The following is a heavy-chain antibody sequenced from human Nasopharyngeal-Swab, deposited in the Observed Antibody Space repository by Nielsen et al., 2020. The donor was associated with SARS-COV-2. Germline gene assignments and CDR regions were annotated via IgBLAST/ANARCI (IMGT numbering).Heavy chain of an antibody. D-gene: IGHD2-15*01. Sequence: LSLTCAASGFNFRNFAMNWVRQAPGKGLEWVSTISSSSSYIYYADSVKGRFTISRDNAKNSLYLQMNSLRAEGTAVYYCARPPGYCSGGSCYSWGQGTLVTVSS. V-gene: IGHV3-21*01. CDR1: GFNFRNFA. J-gene: IGHJ4*02. CDR2: ISSSSSYI. CDR3: ARPPGYCSGGSCYS.